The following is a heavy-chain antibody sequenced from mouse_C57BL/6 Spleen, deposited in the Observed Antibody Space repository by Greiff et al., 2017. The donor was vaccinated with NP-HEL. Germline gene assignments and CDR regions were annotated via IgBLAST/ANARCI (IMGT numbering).Heavy chain of an antibody. CDR2: IDPSDSYT. CDR3: ARHYGSQYFDV. CDR1: GYTFTSYW. V-gene: IGHV1-69*01. Sequence: QVRLQQPGAELVMPGASVKLSCKASGYTFTSYWMHWVKQRPGQGLEWIGEIDPSDSYTNYNQKFKGKSTLTVDKSSSTAYMQLSSLTSEDSAVYYCARHYGSQYFDVWGTGTTVTVSS. D-gene: IGHD1-1*01. J-gene: IGHJ1*03.